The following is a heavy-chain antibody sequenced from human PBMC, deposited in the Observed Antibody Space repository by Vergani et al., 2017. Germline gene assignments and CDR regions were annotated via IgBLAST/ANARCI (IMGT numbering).Heavy chain of an antibody. CDR1: GFTFSSYA. Sequence: EVQLLESGGGLVQPGGSLRLSCAASGFTFSSYAMSWVRQAPGKGLEWVSAISGSSSSNIYYADSVKGRFTISRDNAKNSLYLQMNSLRAEDTAVYYCARAVDYSNYGYYYYYMDVWGKGTTVTVSS. CDR2: ISGSSSSNI. J-gene: IGHJ6*03. D-gene: IGHD4-11*01. V-gene: IGHV3-21*01. CDR3: ARAVDYSNYGYYYYYMDV.